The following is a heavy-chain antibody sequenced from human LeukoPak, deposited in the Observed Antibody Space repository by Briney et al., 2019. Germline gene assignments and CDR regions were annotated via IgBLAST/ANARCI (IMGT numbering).Heavy chain of an antibody. D-gene: IGHD2-2*01. CDR1: GGSLSSYY. CDR2: IFYSGST. J-gene: IGHJ3*02. Sequence: SETLSLTCTVSGGSLSSYYWSWIRQPPGKGLEWIGYIFYSGSTNYNPSLKSRVAMSVDTSKNQFSLKLSSVTAADTAVYHCAGGRGAVPAAMRPVDDAFDTWGQGTMVIVSS. CDR3: AGGRGAVPAAMRPVDDAFDT. V-gene: IGHV4-59*01.